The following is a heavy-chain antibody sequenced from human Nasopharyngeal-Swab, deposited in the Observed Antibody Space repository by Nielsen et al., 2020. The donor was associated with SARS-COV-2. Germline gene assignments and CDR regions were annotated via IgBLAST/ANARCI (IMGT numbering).Heavy chain of an antibody. D-gene: IGHD1-14*01. V-gene: IGHV3-48*04. CDR1: GFPFSYYS. J-gene: IGHJ2*01. Sequence: GESLKISCAASGFPFSYYSMNWVRQAPGKGLEWVSYISNGGSIIYYADSVKGRFTISRDNAGTSLSLQMNSLRAEDTGVYYCARFSNKGNRYWFFDLWGRGTLVTVSS. CDR3: ARFSNKGNRYWFFDL. CDR2: ISNGGSII.